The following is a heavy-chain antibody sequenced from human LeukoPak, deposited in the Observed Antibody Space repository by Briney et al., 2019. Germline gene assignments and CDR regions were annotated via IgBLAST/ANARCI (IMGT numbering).Heavy chain of an antibody. CDR3: ARVAGAYDAFDI. J-gene: IGHJ3*02. CDR1: GFTFSSYS. V-gene: IGHV3-21*01. CDR2: ISSSSSYI. D-gene: IGHD1-26*01. Sequence: GGSLRLSFAASGFTFSSYSMNWVRQAPGKGLEWVSSISSSSSYIYYADSVKGRFTISRDNAKNSLYLQMNSLRAEDTAVYYCARVAGAYDAFDIWGQGTMVTVSS.